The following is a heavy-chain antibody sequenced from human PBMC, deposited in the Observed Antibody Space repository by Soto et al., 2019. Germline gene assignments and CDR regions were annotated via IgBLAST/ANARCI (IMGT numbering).Heavy chain of an antibody. D-gene: IGHD3-10*01. CDR3: AINMVRGVEAFDI. CDR1: GYTFTSYG. Sequence: ASVKVSCKASGYTFTSYGISWVRQAPGQGLEWMGWINAYSGNTNYAQKLQGRVTMTTDTSTSTAYMELRSLRSDDTAVYYCAINMVRGVEAFDIWGQGTMVTVSS. V-gene: IGHV1-18*01. CDR2: INAYSGNT. J-gene: IGHJ3*02.